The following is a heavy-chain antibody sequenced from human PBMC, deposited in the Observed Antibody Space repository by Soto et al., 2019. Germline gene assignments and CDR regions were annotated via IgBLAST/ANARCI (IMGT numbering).Heavy chain of an antibody. V-gene: IGHV4-39*01. CDR1: GGSISSSSYY. J-gene: IGHJ4*02. Sequence: QLQLQESGPGLVKPSETLSLTCTVSGGSISSSSYYWGWIRQPPGKGLEWIGSIYYSGSTYYNPSLKGRSTIPVDTSKNQFSPKLSSVTAADTAVYYCARQQQLVDYWGQGTLVTVSS. D-gene: IGHD6-13*01. CDR2: IYYSGST. CDR3: ARQQQLVDY.